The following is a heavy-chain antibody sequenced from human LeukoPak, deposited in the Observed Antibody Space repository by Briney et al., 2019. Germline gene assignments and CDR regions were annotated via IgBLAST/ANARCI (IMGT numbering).Heavy chain of an antibody. CDR1: GFTFSRYW. Sequence: GGSLRLFCAASGFTFSRYWMSWVRQAPGKGLEWVANIKQDGSEKYYVDSVKGRFTISRDNAKNSLYLQMNSPRAEDTAVYYCARDSRGAFDYWGQGTLVTVSS. V-gene: IGHV3-7*01. CDR3: ARDSRGAFDY. D-gene: IGHD3-10*01. CDR2: IKQDGSEK. J-gene: IGHJ4*02.